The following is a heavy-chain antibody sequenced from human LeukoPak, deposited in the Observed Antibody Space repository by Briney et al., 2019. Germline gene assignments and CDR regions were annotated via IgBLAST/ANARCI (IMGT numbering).Heavy chain of an antibody. CDR1: GYTFTGYY. J-gene: IGHJ6*03. CDR2: INPNSGGT. Sequence: ASVKVSCKASGYTFTGYYMHWVRQAPGQGLEWMGWINPNSGGTNYAQKFQGRVTMTRDTSISTAYMELSRLRSDDTAVYYCTRWGNYYYYMDVWGKGTTVTVSS. D-gene: IGHD3-16*01. V-gene: IGHV1-2*02. CDR3: TRWGNYYYYMDV.